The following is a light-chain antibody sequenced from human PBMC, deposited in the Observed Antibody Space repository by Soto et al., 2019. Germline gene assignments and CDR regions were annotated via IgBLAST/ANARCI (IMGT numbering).Light chain of an antibody. CDR3: AVWDDRLNGYV. Sequence: QSVLTQPPSASGTPGQRVTISSSGSSSNIGSSSVYWYQQLPGKAPKLLLYNNDQRPSGVPDRFSGSKSGTSASLAISGLQSEDEADYYCAVWDDRLNGYVFGTGTKVTV. J-gene: IGLJ1*01. V-gene: IGLV1-44*01. CDR1: SSNIGSSS. CDR2: NND.